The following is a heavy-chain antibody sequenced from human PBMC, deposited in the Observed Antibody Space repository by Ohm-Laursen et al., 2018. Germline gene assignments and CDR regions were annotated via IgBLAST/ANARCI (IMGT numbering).Heavy chain of an antibody. CDR3: AKVLASGYVPFDY. Sequence: SLRLSCSASGFTFTTYAMNWVRQAPGKGLEWVSAISGGSLITYYADSVKGRFTISRDNSKNTLYLQMNSLRAEDTAIYYCAKVLASGYVPFDYWGQGTLVTVSS. V-gene: IGHV3-23*01. J-gene: IGHJ4*02. CDR1: GFTFTTYA. D-gene: IGHD5-12*01. CDR2: ISGGSLIT.